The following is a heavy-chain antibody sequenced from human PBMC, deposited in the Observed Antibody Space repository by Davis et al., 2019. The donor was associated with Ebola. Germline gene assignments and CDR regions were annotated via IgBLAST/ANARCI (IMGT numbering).Heavy chain of an antibody. V-gene: IGHV1-69*13. CDR2: FIPFFRTT. J-gene: IGHJ2*01. CDR3: ARGGIYSSSNRYFDL. CDR1: GGTFSSFA. Sequence: SVKVSCKASGGTFSSFAISWVRQAPGQGLEWMGGFIPFFRTTNYAQKFQGRVTITADESTNTAYMELNSLRSDDTALYYCARGGIYSSSNRYFDLWGRGTLVTVSS. D-gene: IGHD6-6*01.